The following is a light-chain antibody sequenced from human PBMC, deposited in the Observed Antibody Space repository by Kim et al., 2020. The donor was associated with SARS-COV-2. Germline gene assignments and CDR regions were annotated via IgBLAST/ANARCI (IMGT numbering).Light chain of an antibody. CDR1: ALPYQF. V-gene: IGLV3-25*03. CDR3: QSADDTGASGV. Sequence: SPCQTATITCSGDALPYQFTYWYQQKPGQAPVLAISRDSERPSGIPERFSASSSGTTVTLTISRVQAVDEADYYCQSADDTGASGVFGGGTKVTVL. J-gene: IGLJ3*02. CDR2: RDS.